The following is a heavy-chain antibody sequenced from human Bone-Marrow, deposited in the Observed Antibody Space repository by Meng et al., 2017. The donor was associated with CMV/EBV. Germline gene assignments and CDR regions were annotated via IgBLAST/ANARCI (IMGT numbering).Heavy chain of an antibody. Sequence: EVEVVESGGGLVQPVGSLRLSCSASGVPFSDYWMHWVRQAPGKGLVWVSCINSDGTTISHADSVKGRFTISRDDAKNTLYLQMNSLRVEDTAVYYCARGLEEYLGWEMGYWGQGTLVTVSS. CDR1: GVPFSDYW. CDR3: ARGLEEYLGWEMGY. J-gene: IGHJ4*02. V-gene: IGHV3-74*01. D-gene: IGHD2/OR15-2a*01. CDR2: INSDGTTI.